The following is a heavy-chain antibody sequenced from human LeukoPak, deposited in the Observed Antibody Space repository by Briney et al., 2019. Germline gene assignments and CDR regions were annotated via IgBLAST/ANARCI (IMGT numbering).Heavy chain of an antibody. Sequence: KAGGSLRLSCAASGFTFSDYYMSWIRQAPGKGLEWVSYISSRSSYTKYADSVEGRLTISRDNAKNSLYLQMNSLRAEDTAVYYCARVLSSSWGAYYYYGMDVWGQGTTVTVSS. D-gene: IGHD6-13*01. V-gene: IGHV3-11*06. CDR1: GFTFSDYY. CDR2: ISSRSSYT. CDR3: ARVLSSSWGAYYYYGMDV. J-gene: IGHJ6*02.